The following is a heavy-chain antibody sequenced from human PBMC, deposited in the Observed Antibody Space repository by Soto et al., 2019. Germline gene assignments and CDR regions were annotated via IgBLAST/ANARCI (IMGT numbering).Heavy chain of an antibody. CDR3: ARGVAGSGFDL. V-gene: IGHV6-1*01. CDR2: TYYRSNWRH. CDR1: GDSVSSNTAA. Sequence: QTLSLTCAISGDSVSSNTAAWNWIRSSPSRGLEWLGRTYYRSNWRHDYAVSVKSRITVNPDTSKNHFSLQLNSVTHDDTAVYYCARGVAGSGFDLWGQGTLVTVSS. J-gene: IGHJ4*02. D-gene: IGHD6-19*01.